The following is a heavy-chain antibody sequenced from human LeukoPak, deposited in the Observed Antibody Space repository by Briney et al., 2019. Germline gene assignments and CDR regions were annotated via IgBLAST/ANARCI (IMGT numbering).Heavy chain of an antibody. CDR1: GGSISSSSYY. V-gene: IGHV4-39*01. D-gene: IGHD3-3*01. CDR3: ARQKIGVVTYYFDY. J-gene: IGHJ4*02. Sequence: SETLSLTCTVSGGSISSSSYYWGWIRQPPGKGLEWIGGIYYSGSTYYNPSLKSRVTISVDTSKSQFSLKLSSVTAADTAVYYCARQKIGVVTYYFDYWGQGTLVTVSS. CDR2: IYYSGST.